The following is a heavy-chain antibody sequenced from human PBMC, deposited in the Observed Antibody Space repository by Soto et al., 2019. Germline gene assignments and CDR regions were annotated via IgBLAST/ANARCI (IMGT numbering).Heavy chain of an antibody. CDR3: ARVVRFCSSPSCRGRNWFDP. Sequence: PSETLSLTCSVSGGSISSGDYYWSWIRQPPGKGLEWIGYMFYTGTTYYNPSLKSRITISMDTSKNQFSLRLTSVTAADTAEYHRARVVRFCSSPSCRGRNWFDPWGQGTRVTVSS. J-gene: IGHJ5*02. CDR1: GGSISSGDYY. D-gene: IGHD2-2*01. CDR2: MFYTGTT. V-gene: IGHV4-30-4*01.